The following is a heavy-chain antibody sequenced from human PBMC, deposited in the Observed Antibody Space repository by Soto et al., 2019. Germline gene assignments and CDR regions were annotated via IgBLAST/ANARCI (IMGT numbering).Heavy chain of an antibody. J-gene: IGHJ4*02. CDR1: GYTFTGYY. CDR2: INPNSGGT. CDR3: AWDLRGGLLLYYFDD. D-gene: IGHD3-22*01. V-gene: IGHV1-2*01. Sequence: QVQLVQSGAEVKKPGASVKVSCKASGYTFTGYYVHWVRQAPGQGLEWMGWINPNSGGTNYAEKFQGRVTXXRDASISTSYMELSSLTSDDTAVYSCAWDLRGGLLLYYFDDWGQGTLVTVSS.